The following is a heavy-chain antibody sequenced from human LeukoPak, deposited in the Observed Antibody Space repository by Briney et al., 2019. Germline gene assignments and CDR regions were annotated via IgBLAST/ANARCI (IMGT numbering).Heavy chain of an antibody. CDR2: MNPNSGNT. V-gene: IGHV1-8*01. J-gene: IGHJ5*02. CDR3: ARPYCSSTSCLDFDP. CDR1: GYTFTSCD. Sequence: ASVKVSCKASGYTFTSCDINWVRQATGQGLEWMGWMNPNSGNTGYAQKFQGRVTMTRNTSISTAYMELSSLRSEDTAVYYCARPYCSSTSCLDFDPWGQGTLVTVSS. D-gene: IGHD2-2*01.